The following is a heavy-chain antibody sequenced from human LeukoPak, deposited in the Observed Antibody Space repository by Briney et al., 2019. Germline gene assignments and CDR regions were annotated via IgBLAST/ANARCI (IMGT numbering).Heavy chain of an antibody. D-gene: IGHD2-2*01. V-gene: IGHV4-34*01. CDR3: ARAPLPYCSSTSCNRSHFDY. CDR1: GGSFSGYY. J-gene: IGHJ4*02. CDR2: INHSGST. Sequence: KASETLPLTCAVYGGSFSGYYWSWIRQPPGKGLEWIGEINHSGSTNYNPSLKSRVTISVDTSKNQFSLKLSSVTAADTAVYYCARAPLPYCSSTSCNRSHFDYWGQGTLVTVSS.